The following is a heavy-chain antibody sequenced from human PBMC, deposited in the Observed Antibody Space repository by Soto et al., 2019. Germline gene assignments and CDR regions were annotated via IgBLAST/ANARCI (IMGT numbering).Heavy chain of an antibody. D-gene: IGHD3-3*01. CDR2: INHSGST. Sequence: SETLSLTCAVYGGSFIGYYCSCIRHPPVKGLEWIGEINHSGSTNYNPSLKSRATISVDTSKNQFSLKLSSVTAADTAVYYCARQRSPSTADLPFDYWGQGTLVTVSS. CDR3: ARQRSPSTADLPFDY. J-gene: IGHJ4*02. V-gene: IGHV4-34*01. CDR1: GGSFIGYY.